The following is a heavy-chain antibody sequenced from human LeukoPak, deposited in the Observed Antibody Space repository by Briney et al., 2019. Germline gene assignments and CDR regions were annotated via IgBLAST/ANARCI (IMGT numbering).Heavy chain of an antibody. CDR3: ARDRSPAPNPFDY. D-gene: IGHD1-14*01. Sequence: GSSVKVSCKASGYTFTYRYLHWVRQAPGQALEWMGWITPFNGNTNYAQKFQDRVTITRDRSMSTAYMELSSLRSEDTAVYYCARDRSPAPNPFDYWGQGTLVTVSS. CDR1: GYTFTYRY. V-gene: IGHV1-45*02. CDR2: ITPFNGNT. J-gene: IGHJ4*02.